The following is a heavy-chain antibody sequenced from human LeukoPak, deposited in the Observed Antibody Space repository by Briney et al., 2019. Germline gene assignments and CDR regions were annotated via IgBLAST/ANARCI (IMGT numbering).Heavy chain of an antibody. Sequence: YPGDSDTRYSPSFQGQVTISADKSISTAYLQWSSLKASDTAIYYCARLMGQWGPPGPLDVWGKGTTVTVSS. CDR2: YPGDSDT. V-gene: IGHV5-51*01. J-gene: IGHJ6*04. CDR3: ARLMGQWGPPGPLDV. D-gene: IGHD1-26*01.